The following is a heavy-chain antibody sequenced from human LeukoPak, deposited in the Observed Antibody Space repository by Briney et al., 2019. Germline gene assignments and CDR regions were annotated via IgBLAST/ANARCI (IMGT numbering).Heavy chain of an antibody. CDR2: IWYDGSNK. V-gene: IGHV3-33*01. CDR1: GFTFSSYG. CDR3: ARQAVTMIVGPYYFDY. D-gene: IGHD3-22*01. J-gene: IGHJ4*02. Sequence: GGSLRLSCAASGFTFSSYGMHWVRQAPGKGLEWVAVIWYDGSNKYYADSVKGRFTISRDNSKNTLYLQMNSLRAEDTAVYYCARQAVTMIVGPYYFDYWDQGTLVTVSS.